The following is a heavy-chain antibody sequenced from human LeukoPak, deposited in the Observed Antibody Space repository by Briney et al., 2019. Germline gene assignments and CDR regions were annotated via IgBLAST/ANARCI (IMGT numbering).Heavy chain of an antibody. CDR1: GFTFDDYA. Sequence: PGRSLRLSCAASGFTFDDYAMHWVRQAPGKGLEWVSGISWNSGSIGYADSVKGRFTISRDNAKNSLYLQMNSLRAEDMALYYCAKGRGLVLGWYFDLWGRGTLVTVSS. V-gene: IGHV3-9*03. CDR2: ISWNSGSI. J-gene: IGHJ2*01. D-gene: IGHD6-19*01. CDR3: AKGRGLVLGWYFDL.